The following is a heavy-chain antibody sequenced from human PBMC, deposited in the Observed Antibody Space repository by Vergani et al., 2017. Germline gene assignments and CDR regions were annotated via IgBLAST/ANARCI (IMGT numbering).Heavy chain of an antibody. Sequence: QVQLVESGGGLVKPGGSLRLSCAASGFTFSDYYMNWVRQAPGKGLEWVSYISSSSSTIYYADSVKGRFTISRDNAKNSLYLQMNSLRAEDTAVYYCARMTKSPIAAAGFVDYWGQGTLVTVSS. CDR2: ISSSSSTI. CDR3: ARMTKSPIAAAGFVDY. CDR1: GFTFSDYY. D-gene: IGHD6-13*01. J-gene: IGHJ4*02. V-gene: IGHV3-11*04.